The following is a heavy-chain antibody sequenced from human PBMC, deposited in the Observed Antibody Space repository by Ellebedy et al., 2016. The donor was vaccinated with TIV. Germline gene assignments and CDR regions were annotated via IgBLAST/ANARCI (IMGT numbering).Heavy chain of an antibody. CDR2: IYPGDSDT. CDR1: GYTFTSYW. CDR3: ARQGLEWLLWGYFDY. V-gene: IGHV5-51*01. J-gene: IGHJ4*02. D-gene: IGHD3-3*01. Sequence: GESLKISXKGSGYTFTSYWIGWVRQMPGKGLEWMGIIYPGDSDTRYSPSFQGQVTISADKSISTAYLQWRSLKASDTAMYYCARQGLEWLLWGYFDYWGQGTLVTVSS.